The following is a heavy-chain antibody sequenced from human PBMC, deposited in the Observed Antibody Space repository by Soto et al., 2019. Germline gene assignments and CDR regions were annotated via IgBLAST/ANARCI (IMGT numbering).Heavy chain of an antibody. V-gene: IGHV4-59*01. CDR2: IYYSGST. J-gene: IGHJ6*02. CDR3: AMGYYYYGMDV. D-gene: IGHD1-26*01. Sequence: SETLSLTCTVSGGSISSYYWSWIRQPPGKGLEWIGYIYYSGSTNYNPSLKSRVTISVDTSKNQFSLKLSSVTAADTAVYYCAMGYYYYGMDVWGQGTTVTVSS. CDR1: GGSISSYY.